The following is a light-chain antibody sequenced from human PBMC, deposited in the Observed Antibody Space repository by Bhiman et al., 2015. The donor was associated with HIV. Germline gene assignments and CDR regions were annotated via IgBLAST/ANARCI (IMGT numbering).Light chain of an antibody. CDR1: GGNIGSYNY. V-gene: IGLV2-8*01. CDR3: SSYAGGNNLI. Sequence: QSALTQPPSASGSPGQSVTISCTGTGGNIGSYNYVSWYQQHPGKAPKLMIYEVSKRPSGVPDRFSGSKSGNTASLTVSGLQTEDEADYYCSSYAGGNNLIFGGGTKLTVL. J-gene: IGLJ2*01. CDR2: EVS.